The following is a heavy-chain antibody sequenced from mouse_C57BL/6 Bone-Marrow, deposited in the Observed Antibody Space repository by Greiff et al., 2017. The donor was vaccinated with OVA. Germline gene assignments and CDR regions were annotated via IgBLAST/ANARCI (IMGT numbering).Heavy chain of an antibody. D-gene: IGHD1-1*01. V-gene: IGHV1-81*01. Sequence: VQLQQSGAELARPGASVKLSCKASGYTFTSYGISWVKQRTGQGLEWIGEIYPRSGNTYYNEKFKGKATLTADKSSSTAYMELRSLTSEDSAVYFCARWIYYYGSSCCPWYFDVWGTGTTVTVSS. J-gene: IGHJ1*03. CDR3: ARWIYYYGSSCCPWYFDV. CDR2: IYPRSGNT. CDR1: GYTFTSYG.